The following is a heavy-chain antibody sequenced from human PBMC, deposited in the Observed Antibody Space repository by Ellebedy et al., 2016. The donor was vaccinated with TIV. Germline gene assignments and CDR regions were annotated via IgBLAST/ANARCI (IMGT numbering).Heavy chain of an antibody. D-gene: IGHD3-10*01. CDR3: AREAYYGSGTGAMDV. Sequence: GGSLRLXXAASGFTFTFYGMHWVRQAPGKGLEWVAVTWSDGSKKYYGDSVKGRFTISRDNSKNTLYLQMNSLRAEDTAVYYCAREAYYGSGTGAMDVWGQGTTVTVSS. J-gene: IGHJ6*02. CDR1: GFTFTFYG. V-gene: IGHV3-33*01. CDR2: TWSDGSKK.